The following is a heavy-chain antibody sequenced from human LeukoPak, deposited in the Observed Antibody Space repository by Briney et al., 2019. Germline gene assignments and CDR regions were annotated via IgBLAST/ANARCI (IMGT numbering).Heavy chain of an antibody. CDR3: AKEAYYDGTGYFDF. CDR2: TYTDSST. Sequence: GGSLRLSCAASGFTVSSNYMSWVRQAPGKGLEWVSVTYTDSSTKYADSVEGRFTISRDNSKNTLYLQMSSLRAEDTAVYYCAKEAYYDGTGYFDFWGQGTLVTVSS. J-gene: IGHJ4*02. CDR1: GFTVSSNY. D-gene: IGHD3-22*01. V-gene: IGHV3-66*01.